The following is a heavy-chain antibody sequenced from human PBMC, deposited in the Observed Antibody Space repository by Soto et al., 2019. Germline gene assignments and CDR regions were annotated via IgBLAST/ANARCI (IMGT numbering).Heavy chain of an antibody. Sequence: GGSLRLSCAASGLTFSVSAIHWVRQASGNGLEWVGRIRSKADSYATAYAASVKGRFNISRDDLENTAYLQMNSLKTEDTAVYYCTSAERIVEAGLTDSWGQGTLVTVSS. CDR2: IRSKADSYAT. V-gene: IGHV3-73*01. D-gene: IGHD6-19*01. CDR3: TSAERIVEAGLTDS. J-gene: IGHJ4*02. CDR1: GLTFSVSA.